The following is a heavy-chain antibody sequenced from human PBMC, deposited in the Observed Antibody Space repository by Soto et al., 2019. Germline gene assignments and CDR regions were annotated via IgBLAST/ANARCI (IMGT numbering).Heavy chain of an antibody. Sequence: PGGALRLSSAASGFTFSSYAMHWVRQAPGKGLEGVAVISYDGSNKYYADSVKGRFTISRDNSKNTLYLQMNSLRAEDTAVYYCAREVSLYYYGMDVWGQGTTVTVSS. D-gene: IGHD3-16*02. CDR3: AREVSLYYYGMDV. J-gene: IGHJ6*02. V-gene: IGHV3-30-3*01. CDR2: ISYDGSNK. CDR1: GFTFSSYA.